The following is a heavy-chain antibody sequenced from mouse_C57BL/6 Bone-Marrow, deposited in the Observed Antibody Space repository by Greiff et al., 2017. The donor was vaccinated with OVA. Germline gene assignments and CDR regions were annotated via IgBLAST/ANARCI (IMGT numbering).Heavy chain of an antibody. CDR2: IYPGSGST. V-gene: IGHV1-55*01. CDR1: GYTFTSYW. J-gene: IGHJ4*01. CDR3: ARANSNYEGDY. D-gene: IGHD2-5*01. Sequence: VQLQQPGAELVKPGASVKMSCKASGYTFTSYWITWVKQRPGQGLEWIGDIYPGSGSTNYNEKFKSKATLTVDTSSSTAYMQLSSLTSEDAAVYYCARANSNYEGDYWGQGTSVTVSS.